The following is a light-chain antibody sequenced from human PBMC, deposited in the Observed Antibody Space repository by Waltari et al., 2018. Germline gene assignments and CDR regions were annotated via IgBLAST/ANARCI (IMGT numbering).Light chain of an antibody. J-gene: IGKJ1*01. CDR2: WES. V-gene: IGKV4-1*01. Sequence: DIVMTQSPDSLAVSLGERATINCKSSQNVLYSSNNKNYLAWYQKKPGQPPKLVSYWESTRESGVPDRFSGSGSGTEFTLTISSLQAEDVAVYYCQQYYGTPPTFGQGTKVEIK. CDR3: QQYYGTPPT. CDR1: QNVLYSSNNKNY.